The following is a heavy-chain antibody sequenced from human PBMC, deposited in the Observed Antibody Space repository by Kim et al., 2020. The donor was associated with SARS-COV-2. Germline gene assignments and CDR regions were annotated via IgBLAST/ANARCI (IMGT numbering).Heavy chain of an antibody. J-gene: IGHJ4*02. CDR2: ISSSGSTI. D-gene: IGHD4-17*01. Sequence: GGSLRLSCAASGFTFSSYEMNWVRQAPGKGLEWVSYISSSGSTIYYADSVKGRFTISRDNAKNSLYLQMNSLRAEDTAVYYCARDLAGTTTTVTTCWGQGTLVTVSS. CDR1: GFTFSSYE. CDR3: ARDLAGTTTTVTTC. V-gene: IGHV3-48*03.